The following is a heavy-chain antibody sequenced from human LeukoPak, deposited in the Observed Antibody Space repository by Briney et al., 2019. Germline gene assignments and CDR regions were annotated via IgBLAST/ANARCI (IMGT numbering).Heavy chain of an antibody. D-gene: IGHD4-17*01. CDR1: GFTLRNYA. Sequence: GGSLRLSCAASGFTLRNYAMSWVRQAPGKGLEWVGFIRSKAYGGTTEYAASVKGRFTISRDDSKSIAYLQMNSLKTEDTAVYYCTRDMNDYGDYYLDYYYGNDVWGQATTVTVSS. CDR3: TRDMNDYGDYYLDYYYGNDV. J-gene: IGHJ6*02. V-gene: IGHV3-49*04. CDR2: IRSKAYGGTT.